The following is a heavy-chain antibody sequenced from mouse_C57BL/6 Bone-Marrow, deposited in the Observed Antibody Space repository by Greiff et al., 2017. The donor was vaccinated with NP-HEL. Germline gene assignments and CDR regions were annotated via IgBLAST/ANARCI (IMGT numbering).Heavy chain of an antibody. CDR1: GYTFTSYW. J-gene: IGHJ3*01. Sequence: VQLQQPGAELVRPGSSVKLSCKASGYTFTSYWMDWVKQRPGQGLEWIGNIYPSDSETHYNQKFKDKATLTVDKSSSTAYIQLSSLTSEDSAVYYCARCGPYYSNFFAYWGQGTLVTVSA. CDR2: IYPSDSET. D-gene: IGHD2-5*01. V-gene: IGHV1-61*01. CDR3: ARCGPYYSNFFAY.